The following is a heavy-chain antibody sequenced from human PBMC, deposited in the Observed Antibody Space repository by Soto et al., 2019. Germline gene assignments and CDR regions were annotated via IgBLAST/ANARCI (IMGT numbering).Heavy chain of an antibody. D-gene: IGHD1-26*01. CDR2: IKNKANSYTT. Sequence: EVQLVESGGGLVQPGGSLRLSCAASGFTFSAHYMDWVRQAPGNGLEWVGRIKNKANSYTTEYAASVEGRFTISREESQNSLYLQMNSLKTEDTAVYYCARVSLVGPSGGRYFDYWGQGSQVAVSS. CDR3: ARVSLVGPSGGRYFDY. V-gene: IGHV3-72*01. CDR1: GFTFSAHY. J-gene: IGHJ4*02.